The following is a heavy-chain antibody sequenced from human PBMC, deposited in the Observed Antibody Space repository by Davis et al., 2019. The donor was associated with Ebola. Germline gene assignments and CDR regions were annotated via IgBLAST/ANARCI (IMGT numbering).Heavy chain of an antibody. CDR2: MDPNSGYA. V-gene: IGHV1-8*01. D-gene: IGHD3-10*01. CDR3: TRGPTGVIDY. CDR1: GYTFTSYH. Sequence: AASVKVSCKASGYTFTSYHLNWVRQAAGQGLEWMEWMDPNSGYARYVQKFQGRVTMTRDTSIDTAYLELNNLRSDDTAVYYCTRGPTGVIDYWGQGSLVTVSS. J-gene: IGHJ4*02.